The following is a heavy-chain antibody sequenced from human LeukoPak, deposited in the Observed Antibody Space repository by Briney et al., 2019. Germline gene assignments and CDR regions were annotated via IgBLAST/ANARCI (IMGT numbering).Heavy chain of an antibody. Sequence: SETLSLTCTVSGGSISNYYWTWIRQPPGKGLEWIGYIYYSGSTNYNPSLSSRVTIPLDTSKNQFSLMLRSLTAADTAVYYCARRYTASPGKRFDYWGQGTLVTVSS. J-gene: IGHJ4*02. CDR1: GGSISNYY. D-gene: IGHD2-2*02. V-gene: IGHV4-59*08. CDR3: ARRYTASPGKRFDY. CDR2: IYYSGST.